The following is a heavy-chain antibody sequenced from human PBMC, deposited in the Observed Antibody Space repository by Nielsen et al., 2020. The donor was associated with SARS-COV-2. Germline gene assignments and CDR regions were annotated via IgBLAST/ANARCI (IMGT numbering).Heavy chain of an antibody. D-gene: IGHD6-19*01. V-gene: IGHV4-39*01. J-gene: IGHJ5*02. CDR1: GGSISISSYY. CDR3: AIPYSGWPYTWFDP. Sequence: SETLSLTCTLSGGSISISSYYWGWIRQPPGRGLEWIGSIIYSGSTYYNPSLKSRVTISVDTSKHQFTLKLSSVTAADTDVYYCAIPYSGWPYTWFDPWGQGTLVTVSS. CDR2: IIYSGST.